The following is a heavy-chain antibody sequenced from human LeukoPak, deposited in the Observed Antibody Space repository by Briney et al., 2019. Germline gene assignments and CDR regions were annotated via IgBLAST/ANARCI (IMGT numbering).Heavy chain of an antibody. CDR1: GYSFTSYW. D-gene: IGHD3-3*01. Sequence: GESLKISCKGSGYSFTSYWIGWVRQMPGKGLGGMGIIYPGDSDTRYSPSFQGQVTISADKSISTAYLQWSSLKASDTVMYYCARALRFLEWFFDYWGQGTLVTVSS. J-gene: IGHJ4*02. V-gene: IGHV5-51*01. CDR2: IYPGDSDT. CDR3: ARALRFLEWFFDY.